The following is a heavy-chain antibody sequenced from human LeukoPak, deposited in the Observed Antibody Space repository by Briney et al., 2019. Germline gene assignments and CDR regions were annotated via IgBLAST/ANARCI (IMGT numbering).Heavy chain of an antibody. V-gene: IGHV1-18*01. Sequence: GASVKVSCKASGYTFTNYGISWVRQAPGQGLEWMGWISAYNGNTNYAQKLQGRVTMTTDTSTSTAYMELRSLRSDDTAVYYCARDMITFGGFIVPDYWGQGTLVAVSS. J-gene: IGHJ4*02. CDR3: ARDMITFGGFIVPDY. D-gene: IGHD3-16*02. CDR1: GYTFTNYG. CDR2: ISAYNGNT.